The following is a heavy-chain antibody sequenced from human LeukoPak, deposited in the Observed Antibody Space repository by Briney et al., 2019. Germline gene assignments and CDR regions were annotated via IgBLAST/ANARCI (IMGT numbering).Heavy chain of an antibody. Sequence: PGGSLRLSCAASGITFSSYTMNWVRQAPGKGLEWVSFISTSSSYTYYADSVKGRFTISRDNARNSLYLQMNSLRAEDTAVYYCAREGPLWFGELLKFGDAFDIWGQGTMVTVSS. CDR3: AREGPLWFGELLKFGDAFDI. CDR1: GITFSSYT. D-gene: IGHD3-10*01. J-gene: IGHJ3*02. CDR2: ISTSSSYT. V-gene: IGHV3-21*01.